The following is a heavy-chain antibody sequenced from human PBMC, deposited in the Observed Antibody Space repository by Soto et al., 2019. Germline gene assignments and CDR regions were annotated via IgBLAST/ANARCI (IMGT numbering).Heavy chain of an antibody. CDR3: ARDRSFGGSGPTWFDP. J-gene: IGHJ5*02. CDR1: GGTFSSYA. V-gene: IGHV1-69*13. CDR2: IIPIFGTA. Sequence: SVKVSCKASGGTFSSYAISWVRQAPGQGLEWMGGIIPIFGTANYAQKFQGRVTITADESTSTAYMELSSLRSEDTAVYYCARDRSFGGSGPTWFDPWGQGTLVTVSS. D-gene: IGHD6-19*01.